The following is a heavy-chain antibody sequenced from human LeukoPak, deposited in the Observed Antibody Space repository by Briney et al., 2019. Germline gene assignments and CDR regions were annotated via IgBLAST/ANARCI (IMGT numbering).Heavy chain of an antibody. CDR2: ISYDGSNK. V-gene: IGHV3-30*04. D-gene: IGHD3-22*01. CDR1: GFTFSSYA. CDR3: ARTVTVVDRAFDI. Sequence: PGGSLRLSCAASGFTFSSYAMHWVRQAPGKGLEWVAVISYDGSNKYYADSVKGRFTISRDNSKNTLYLQMNSLRAEDTAVYYCARTVTVVDRAFDIWGQGTMVTVSS. J-gene: IGHJ3*02.